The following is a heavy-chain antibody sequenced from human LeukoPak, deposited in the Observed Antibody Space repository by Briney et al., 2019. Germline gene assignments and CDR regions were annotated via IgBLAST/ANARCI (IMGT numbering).Heavy chain of an antibody. CDR3: ARGGYSYGWYYYYGMDV. CDR1: GGSISSGGYS. J-gene: IGHJ6*02. CDR2: IYHSGST. V-gene: IGHV4-30-2*01. Sequence: SETLSLTCAVSGGSISSGGYSWSWIRQPPGKGLEWIGYIYHSGSTYYNPSLKSRVTISVDRSKNQFSLKLSSVTAADTAVYYCARGGYSYGWYYYYGMDVWGQGTTVTVSS. D-gene: IGHD5-18*01.